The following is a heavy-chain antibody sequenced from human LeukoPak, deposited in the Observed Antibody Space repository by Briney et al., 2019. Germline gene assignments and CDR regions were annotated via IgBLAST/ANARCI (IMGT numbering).Heavy chain of an antibody. CDR3: TKEEWFRFDY. CDR2: IKPDGSAQ. D-gene: IGHD2-8*01. CDR1: GFTFSRHW. V-gene: IGHV3-7*03. Sequence: PGGSLRLSCAASGFTFSRHWMTWVRQAPGKGLEWVAKIKPDGSAQFYVDSVRGRFTISKDSAKNSLYLQMNGLTIEDTAIYYCTKEEWFRFDYWGQGNLVTVAS. J-gene: IGHJ4*02.